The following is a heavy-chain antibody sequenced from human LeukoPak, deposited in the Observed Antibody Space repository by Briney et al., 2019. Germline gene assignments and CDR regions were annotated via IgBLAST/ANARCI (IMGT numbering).Heavy chain of an antibody. V-gene: IGHV3-7*01. J-gene: IGHJ4*02. Sequence: GGSLRLSCAASEFAFDDYWMAWVRQAPGRRLEWVANINRDESEKYYVDSVKGRFTISRDNAKNSLYLQMNSLTAEDTAVYYCARERLLSAAGPFDHWGQGTLVTVSS. CDR1: EFAFDDYW. CDR2: INRDESEK. CDR3: ARERLLSAAGPFDH. D-gene: IGHD6-13*01.